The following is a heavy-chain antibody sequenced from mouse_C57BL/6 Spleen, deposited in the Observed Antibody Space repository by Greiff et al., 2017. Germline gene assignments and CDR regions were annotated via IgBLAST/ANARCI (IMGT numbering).Heavy chain of an antibody. CDR3: ARDRGAVGAEGAMDY. J-gene: IGHJ4*01. D-gene: IGHD1-1*01. CDR1: GFTFSDYY. V-gene: IGHV5-16*01. CDR2: INYDGSST. Sequence: EVQRVESEGGLVQPGSSMKLSCTASGFTFSDYYMAWVRQVPEKGLEWVANINYDGSSTYYLDSLKSRFIISRDNAKNILYLQMSSLKSEDTATYYCARDRGAVGAEGAMDYWGQGTSVTVSS.